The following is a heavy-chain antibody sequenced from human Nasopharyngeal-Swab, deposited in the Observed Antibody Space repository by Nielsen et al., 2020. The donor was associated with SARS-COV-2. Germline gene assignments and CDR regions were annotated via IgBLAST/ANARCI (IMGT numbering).Heavy chain of an antibody. D-gene: IGHD5-12*01. Sequence: VRQAPGKGLEWVAVISYDGSNKYYADSVKGRFTISRDNAKNSLYLQMNSLGAEDTAVYYCAREVDIVATNFDYWGQGTLVTVSS. CDR3: AREVDIVATNFDY. CDR2: ISYDGSNK. V-gene: IGHV3-30-3*01. J-gene: IGHJ4*02.